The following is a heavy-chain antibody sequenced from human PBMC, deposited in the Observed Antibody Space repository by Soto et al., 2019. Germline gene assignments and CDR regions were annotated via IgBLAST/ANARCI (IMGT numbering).Heavy chain of an antibody. J-gene: IGHJ1*01. Sequence: SLRLSCAASGFTFSNAWISWFRHAPGKGLVWVGRIKSKTDGGTTDYAAPVKGRFTISRDDSKNTLYLQMNSLKTEDTAVYYCTTDWDYYDSSGYSRYFQHWGQGTLVTVS. V-gene: IGHV3-15*01. CDR2: IKSKTDGGTT. CDR3: TTDWDYYDSSGYSRYFQH. CDR1: GFTFSNAW. D-gene: IGHD3-22*01.